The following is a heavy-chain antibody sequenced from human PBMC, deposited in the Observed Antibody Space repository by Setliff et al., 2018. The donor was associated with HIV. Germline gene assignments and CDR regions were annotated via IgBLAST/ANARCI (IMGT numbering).Heavy chain of an antibody. J-gene: IGHJ4*02. Sequence: SETLSLTCTVSGGSITSNTFYWAWVRQPPGKGLEWIGSIYYGGRTYYNPSLNSRVSISTDTFKNHFSLSLTSVTAADTAVYYCASHRYDTTGYYPYWGQGTLVTVSS. D-gene: IGHD3-22*01. CDR1: GGSITSNTFY. CDR2: IYYGGRT. V-gene: IGHV4-39*07. CDR3: ASHRYDTTGYYPY.